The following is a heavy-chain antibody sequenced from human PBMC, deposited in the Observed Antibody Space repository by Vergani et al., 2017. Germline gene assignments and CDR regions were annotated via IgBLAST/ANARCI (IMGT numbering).Heavy chain of an antibody. CDR1: GFTFSSYA. D-gene: IGHD3-16*01. CDR2: ISHDGSNK. Sequence: QVQLVESGGGVVQPGRSLRLSCAASGFTFSSYAMHWVRQAPGKGLEWVAVISHDGSNKYYADSVKGRFTISRDNSKNTLYLQMNSLRAEDTAVYYCARGGEGCNDYWYFDLWGRGTLVTVSS. V-gene: IGHV3-30-3*01. CDR3: ARGGEGCNDYWYFDL. J-gene: IGHJ2*01.